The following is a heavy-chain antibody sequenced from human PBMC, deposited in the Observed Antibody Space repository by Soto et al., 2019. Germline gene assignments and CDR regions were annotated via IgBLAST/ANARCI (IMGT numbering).Heavy chain of an antibody. D-gene: IGHD1-26*01. V-gene: IGHV6-1*01. CDR1: GDSVSSNSAA. CDR2: TYYRSKWYN. Sequence: QQQQSGPGLVQPSQTLSVTCGISGDSVSSNSAAWNWLRQSPSRGLEWLGRTYYRSKWYNDYAVSVESRITINPDTSKNHFSLQLNFVTPEDTAVYFCARGEQYSGRIFDYWGQGTLVTVSS. J-gene: IGHJ4*02. CDR3: ARGEQYSGRIFDY.